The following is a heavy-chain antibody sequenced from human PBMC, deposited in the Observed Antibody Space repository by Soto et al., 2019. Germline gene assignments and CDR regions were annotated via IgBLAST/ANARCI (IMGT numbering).Heavy chain of an antibody. V-gene: IGHV6-1*01. Sequence: QVQLQQSGPGLVKPSQTLSLTCAISGDTVSRNSAAWHWIRQSPSRGLEWLGKTYYRSKWYNDYAVTVKRRITINPDTSKNQFFLQLNSVTPEDTAIYYCASYNFDYWGQGTLVTVSS. CDR3: ASYNFDY. CDR1: GDTVSRNSAA. CDR2: TYYRSKWYN. D-gene: IGHD1-1*01. J-gene: IGHJ4*02.